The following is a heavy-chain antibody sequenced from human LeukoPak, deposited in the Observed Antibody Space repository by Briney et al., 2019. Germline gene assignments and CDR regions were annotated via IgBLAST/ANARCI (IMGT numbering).Heavy chain of an antibody. CDR2: FDPEDGEP. CDR1: GYSLTDLS. D-gene: IGHD4-17*01. Sequence: SVKVSCKVSGYSLTDLSLHWVRQAPGKGLEWMGGFDPEDGEPIYAQKFQGRLSMTEDTSKDTGYMELRTLRSEDTALYYCAKSHGDYGLLDYWGQGTLVTVSS. J-gene: IGHJ4*02. V-gene: IGHV1-24*01. CDR3: AKSHGDYGLLDY.